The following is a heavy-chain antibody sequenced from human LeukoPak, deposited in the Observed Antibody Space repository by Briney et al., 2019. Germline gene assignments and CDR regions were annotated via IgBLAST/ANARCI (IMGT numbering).Heavy chain of an antibody. V-gene: IGHV3-30*18. CDR1: GFTFSRYG. J-gene: IGHJ4*02. Sequence: PGGSLRLSCAASGFTFSRYGMSWVRQAPGKGLEWVAVVAYDGRTQYYVDPVKGRFTISRDNSKNTLSLQMDSLRADDTAVYYCAKETQQMVAKSFDSWGLGTLVTVSS. D-gene: IGHD6-13*01. CDR3: AKETQQMVAKSFDS. CDR2: VAYDGRTQ.